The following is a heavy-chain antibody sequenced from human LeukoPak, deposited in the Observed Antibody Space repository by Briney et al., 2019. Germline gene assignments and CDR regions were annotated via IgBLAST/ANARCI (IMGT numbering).Heavy chain of an antibody. CDR1: GFSFTRYA. CDR2: ISTYNGDT. CDR3: ARDPSNTSGRYAYFDY. J-gene: IGHJ4*02. Sequence: VASVKVSCKASGFSFTRYAISWVRQARGQGVEWMGWISTYNGDTNYAQKFQGRVTMTTDTSTTTAYMELRSLRSDDTAVYYCARDPSNTSGRYAYFDYWGQGTLVTASS. D-gene: IGHD6-19*01. V-gene: IGHV1-18*01.